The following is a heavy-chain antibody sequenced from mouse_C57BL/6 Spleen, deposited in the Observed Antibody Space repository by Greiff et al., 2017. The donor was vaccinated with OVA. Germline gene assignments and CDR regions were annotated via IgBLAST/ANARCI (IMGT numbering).Heavy chain of an antibody. J-gene: IGHJ3*01. CDR1: GYTFTDYY. V-gene: IGHV1-76*01. D-gene: IGHD2-5*01. Sequence: VQLVESGAELVRPGASVKLSCKASGYTFTDYYINWVKQRPGQGLEWIARIYPGSGNTYYNEKFKGKATLTADKSASTAYMQLSSLTSEDSAVYYCARSAYYSNQFAYWGQGTLVTVSA. CDR2: IYPGSGNT. CDR3: ARSAYYSNQFAY.